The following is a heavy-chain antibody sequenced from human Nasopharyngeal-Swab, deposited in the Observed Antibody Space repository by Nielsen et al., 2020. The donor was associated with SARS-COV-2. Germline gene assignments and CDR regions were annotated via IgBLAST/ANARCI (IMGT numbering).Heavy chain of an antibody. CDR3: ARDRMAPGVFDY. J-gene: IGHJ4*02. V-gene: IGHV3-74*01. D-gene: IGHD2-8*01. Sequence: GESLKISCEASGFTFSRHWMHWVRQIPGKGLVWVSHITSDGSSTDYADSVKGRFTISRDNAKNTLYLQMNSPGAEDTAVYYCARDRMAPGVFDYWGQGTLVTVSS. CDR1: GFTFSRHW. CDR2: ITSDGSST.